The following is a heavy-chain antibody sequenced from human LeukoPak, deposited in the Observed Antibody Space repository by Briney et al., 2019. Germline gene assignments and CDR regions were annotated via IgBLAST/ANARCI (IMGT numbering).Heavy chain of an antibody. J-gene: IGHJ4*02. CDR1: GYTFTDYY. Sequence: ASVKISCKASGYTFTDYYMHWVRQAPGQGLEWMGWINPNSGGTNYVQKFQGRVTMTRDTSISTVYMELTRLRSDDTAFYYCARDGNFDYWGQGTLVTVSS. D-gene: IGHD1-14*01. V-gene: IGHV1-2*02. CDR3: ARDGNFDY. CDR2: INPNSGGT.